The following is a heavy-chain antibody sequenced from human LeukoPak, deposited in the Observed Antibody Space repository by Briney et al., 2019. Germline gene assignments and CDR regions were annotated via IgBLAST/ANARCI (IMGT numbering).Heavy chain of an antibody. D-gene: IGHD2-8*01. J-gene: IGHJ4*02. CDR1: GFTFSSYG. Sequence: GGSLRLSCAASGFTFSSYGMHWVRQAPGKGLEWVAFIRYDGSNKYYADSVKGRFTISRDNSKNTLYLQMNSLRAEDTALYYCARSGVGYCTNGVCFVDYWGRGTLVTVSS. CDR3: ARSGVGYCTNGVCFVDY. CDR2: IRYDGSNK. V-gene: IGHV3-30*02.